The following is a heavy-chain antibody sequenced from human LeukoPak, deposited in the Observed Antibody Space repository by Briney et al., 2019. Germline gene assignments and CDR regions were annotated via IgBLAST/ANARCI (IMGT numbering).Heavy chain of an antibody. CDR3: ARGRAYSNYVSDY. J-gene: IGHJ4*02. D-gene: IGHD4-11*01. CDR2: ISSASGTI. CDR1: GFTFSSYA. Sequence: PGGSLRLSCAASGFTFSSYAMSWVRQAPGMRLEWVSYISSASGTIYYADSVKGRFTISRDNAKNSLYLQMNSLRAEDTAVYYCARGRAYSNYVSDYWGQGILVTVSS. V-gene: IGHV3-48*01.